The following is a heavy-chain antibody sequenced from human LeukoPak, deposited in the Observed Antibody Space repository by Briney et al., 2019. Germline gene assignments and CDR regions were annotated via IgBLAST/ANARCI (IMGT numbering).Heavy chain of an antibody. CDR2: ISSISSTM. CDR1: EFTFSDYY. J-gene: IGHJ4*02. CDR3: ARCGDGLPCDFDY. Sequence: GGSLRLSCAASEFTFSDYYMSWVRQAPGKGLEWVSYISSISSTMYYADSVKGRFTISRDNAKSSLYLQMNSLRADDTAVYYCARCGDGLPCDFDYWGQGTLVTVSS. V-gene: IGHV3-11*04. D-gene: IGHD3-10*01.